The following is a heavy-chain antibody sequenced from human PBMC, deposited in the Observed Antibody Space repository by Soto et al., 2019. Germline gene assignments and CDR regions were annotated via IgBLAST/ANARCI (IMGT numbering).Heavy chain of an antibody. V-gene: IGHV3-21*01. D-gene: IGHD1-26*01. J-gene: IGHJ4*02. Sequence: PGKGLNCFSSISKSSVYIYYADSVKGRFPISRDNAKNSLYLQMDILRAEDTAFYEYKRAHGRTAGLDIWAQGLLVTLYS. CDR2: ISKSSVYI. CDR3: KRAHGRTAGLDI.